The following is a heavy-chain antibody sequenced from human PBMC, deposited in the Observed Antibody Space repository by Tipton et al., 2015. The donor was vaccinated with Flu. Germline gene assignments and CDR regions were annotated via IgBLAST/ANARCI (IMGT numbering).Heavy chain of an antibody. Sequence: QVQSGGGLIQPGGSLRLSCAASGFTVSSNYMSWVRQAPGKGLEWVSVIYSDGSTYYVDSVKGRFTVSRDNSKNMLSLQMNSLRAEDTAVYYCARGQGANPWGQGTLVTVSS. V-gene: IGHV3-53*01. J-gene: IGHJ5*02. CDR2: IYSDGST. CDR1: GFTVSSNY. CDR3: ARGQGANP.